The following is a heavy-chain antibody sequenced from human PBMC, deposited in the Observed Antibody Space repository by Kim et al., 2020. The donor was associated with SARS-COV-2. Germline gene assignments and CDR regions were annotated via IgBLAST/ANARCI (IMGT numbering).Heavy chain of an antibody. Sequence: SETLSLTCTVSGGSISSSSYYWGWIRQPPGKGLEWIGSIYYSGSTYYNPSLKSRVTISVDTSKNQFSLKLSSVTAADTAVYYCASSDIVATSHDYWGQGTLVTVSS. CDR2: IYYSGST. CDR1: GGSISSSSYY. D-gene: IGHD5-12*01. V-gene: IGHV4-39*01. J-gene: IGHJ4*02. CDR3: ASSDIVATSHDY.